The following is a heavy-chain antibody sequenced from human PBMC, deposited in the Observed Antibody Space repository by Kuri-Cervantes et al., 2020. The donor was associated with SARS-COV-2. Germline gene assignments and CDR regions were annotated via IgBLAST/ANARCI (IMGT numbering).Heavy chain of an antibody. Sequence: SETLSLTCTVSGYSISSGYYWGWIRQPPGKGLEWIGSIYHSGSTYYNPSLKSRVTISVDTSKNQFSLKLSSVTAADTAVYYCARTKRSTVVTPSVPYFDYWGQETLVTVSS. D-gene: IGHD4-23*01. CDR3: ARTKRSTVVTPSVPYFDY. CDR2: IYHSGST. CDR1: GYSISSGYY. J-gene: IGHJ4*02. V-gene: IGHV4-38-2*02.